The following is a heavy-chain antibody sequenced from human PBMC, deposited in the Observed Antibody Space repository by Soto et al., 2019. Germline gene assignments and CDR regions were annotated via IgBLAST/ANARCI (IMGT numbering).Heavy chain of an antibody. J-gene: IGHJ4*02. CDR1: GYTLTELS. CDR2: FDLENGET. D-gene: IGHD6-13*01. Sequence: ASVKVSCKVSGYTLTELSIHWVRQAPGEGLEGMGGFDLENGETIYAQRFQGRVTMTEESSADTPYMELSSLRSEDAAVYYCAIEVRSSNQFDQWGQGTMVTV. CDR3: AIEVRSSNQFDQ. V-gene: IGHV1-24*01.